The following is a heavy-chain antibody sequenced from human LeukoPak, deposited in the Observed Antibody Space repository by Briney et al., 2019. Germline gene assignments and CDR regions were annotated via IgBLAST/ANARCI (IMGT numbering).Heavy chain of an antibody. Sequence: GGSLRLSCAASGFTFSSYAMSWVRQAPGKGLEWVSAISGSGGTIYYADSVRGRFTISRDNAKNSLYLQMNSLRAEDTAVYYCAREGTGQLPPRPTGNHYFDYWGQGTLVTVSS. D-gene: IGHD6-6*01. CDR3: AREGTGQLPPRPTGNHYFDY. CDR2: ISGSGGTI. CDR1: GFTFSSYA. J-gene: IGHJ4*02. V-gene: IGHV3-23*01.